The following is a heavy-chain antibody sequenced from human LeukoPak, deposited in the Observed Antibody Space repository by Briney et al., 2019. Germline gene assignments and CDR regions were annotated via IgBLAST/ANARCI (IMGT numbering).Heavy chain of an antibody. CDR3: VKSGGYGLIDY. D-gene: IGHD6-19*01. CDR2: IYYTGST. J-gene: IGHJ4*02. Sequence: PSETLSLTCAVSGASISGSGYYLGWIRQPPGKGLEWIGNIYYTGSTYYNASLQSRVTISIDMSKNQFALRLSSVTAADTAMYYCVKSGGYGLIDYWGQGTLVTVSS. CDR1: GASISGSGYY. V-gene: IGHV4-39*01.